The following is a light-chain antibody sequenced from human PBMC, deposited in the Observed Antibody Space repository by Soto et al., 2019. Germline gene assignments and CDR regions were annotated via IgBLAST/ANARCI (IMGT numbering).Light chain of an antibody. CDR2: GAS. CDR1: QSVSSN. J-gene: IGKJ5*01. V-gene: IGKV3-15*01. Sequence: EIVMTQSPATLSVSPGERATLSCRASQSVSSNLAWYQQKPGQAPRLLIYGASTRTTGIPARFSGSGSGTEITLTISSLQSEDFAVYCCQQYNNWPPLTFGQGTRLEIK. CDR3: QQYNNWPPLT.